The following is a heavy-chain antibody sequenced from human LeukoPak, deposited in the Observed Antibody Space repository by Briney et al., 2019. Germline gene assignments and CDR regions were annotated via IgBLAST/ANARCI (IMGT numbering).Heavy chain of an antibody. Sequence: GGSLRLSCAGSGFTFRSYWMHWVRQAPGKGLEWVANIKQDGSEKYYVDSVKGRFTISRDNANDSVYLQMNSLRAEDTAVYYCARRYFDWFLGAGGSLDIWGQGTMVTVSS. CDR3: ARRYFDWFLGAGGSLDI. CDR1: GFTFRSYW. D-gene: IGHD3-9*01. V-gene: IGHV3-7*01. CDR2: IKQDGSEK. J-gene: IGHJ3*02.